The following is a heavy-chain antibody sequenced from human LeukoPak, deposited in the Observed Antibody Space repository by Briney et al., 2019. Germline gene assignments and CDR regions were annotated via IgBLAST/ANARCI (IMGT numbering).Heavy chain of an antibody. J-gene: IGHJ4*02. CDR2: ISSSSSYI. CDR3: ARSGIVVVVAEPWYVY. V-gene: IGHV3-21*01. CDR1: GFTFSSYS. Sequence: PGGSLRLSCAASGFTFSSYSMNWVRQAPGKGLEWVSSISSSSSYIYYADSVKGRFTISRDNAKNSLYLQMNSLRAEDTAVYYCARSGIVVVVAEPWYVYWGQGTLVTVSS. D-gene: IGHD2-15*01.